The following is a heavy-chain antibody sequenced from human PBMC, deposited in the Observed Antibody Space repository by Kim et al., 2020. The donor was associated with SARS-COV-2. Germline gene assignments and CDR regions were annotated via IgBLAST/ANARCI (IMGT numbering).Heavy chain of an antibody. J-gene: IGHJ6*02. V-gene: IGHV3-23*03. Sequence: DSVKGRFTISRDDSKNTLYLQMNSLRAEDTAVYYCAKDSGGGYYYYYGMDVWGQGTTVTVSS. CDR3: AKDSGGGYYYYYGMDV. D-gene: IGHD3-10*01.